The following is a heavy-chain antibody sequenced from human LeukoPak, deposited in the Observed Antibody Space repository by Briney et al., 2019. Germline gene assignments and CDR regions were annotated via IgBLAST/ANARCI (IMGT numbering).Heavy chain of an antibody. Sequence: GGSLRLSCAASGFTFSSYGIHWVRQAPGKGLEWVAFIRYDGSSKSYADAVKGRFTISRDNSKNTLYLQVNSLRAEDTAVYYCAKDRLRGYTYVDYWGQGTLVTVSS. D-gene: IGHD5-18*01. CDR2: IRYDGSSK. J-gene: IGHJ4*02. V-gene: IGHV3-30*02. CDR1: GFTFSSYG. CDR3: AKDRLRGYTYVDY.